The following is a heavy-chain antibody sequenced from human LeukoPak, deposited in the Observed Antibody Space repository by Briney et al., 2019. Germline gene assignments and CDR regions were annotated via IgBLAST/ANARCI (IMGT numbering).Heavy chain of an antibody. V-gene: IGHV3-33*01. Sequence: PGGSLRLSCAASGFTFSSYGMHWVRQAPGKGLEGVAVIWYDGSNKYYADSVKGRFTISRDNSKNTLYLQMNSLRAEDTAVYYCARALRYFDWLLEYYYYGMDVWGQGTTVTVSS. CDR3: ARALRYFDWLLEYYYYGMDV. CDR1: GFTFSSYG. J-gene: IGHJ6*02. D-gene: IGHD3-9*01. CDR2: IWYDGSNK.